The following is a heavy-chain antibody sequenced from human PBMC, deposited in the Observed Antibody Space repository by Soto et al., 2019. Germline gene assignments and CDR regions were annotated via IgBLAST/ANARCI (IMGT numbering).Heavy chain of an antibody. J-gene: IGHJ4*02. CDR1: GFTFSSYA. CDR2: ISGSGGST. V-gene: IGHV3-23*01. D-gene: IGHD1-26*01. CDR3: AKRLKRFSGSYYY. Sequence: EVQLLESGGGLVQPGGSLRLSCAASGFTFSSYAMSWVRQAPGKGLEWGSAISGSGGSTYYADSVKGRFTISRDNSKNTLYLQMNSLRAEDTAVYYCAKRLKRFSGSYYYWGQGNLVTVSS.